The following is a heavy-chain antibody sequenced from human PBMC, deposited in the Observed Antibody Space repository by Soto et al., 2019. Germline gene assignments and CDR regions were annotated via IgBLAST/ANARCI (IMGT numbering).Heavy chain of an antibody. J-gene: IGHJ4*02. CDR2: INAGNGNT. V-gene: IGHV1-3*05. D-gene: IGHD2-8*02. CDR3: AIAVAVPTGFDY. Sequence: QVQLVQSGAEEKKPGASVKVSCKAYGYTFTGYAMHWVRQATGQRLEWMGWINAGNGNTKYSQKFQGRVTITRDTSASTAYMELSSLRSEDTDVYYCAIAVAVPTGFDYLCQGTLVSVST. CDR1: GYTFTGYA.